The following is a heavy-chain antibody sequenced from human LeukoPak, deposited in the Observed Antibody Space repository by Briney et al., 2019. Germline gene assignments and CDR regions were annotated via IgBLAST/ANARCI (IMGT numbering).Heavy chain of an antibody. V-gene: IGHV4-59*12. CDR2: IYYSGST. Sequence: SETLSLTCTVSGGSISSYYWSWIRQPPGKGLEWIGYIYYSGSTYYNPSLKSRVTISVDTSKNQFSLKLSSVTAADTAVYYCARERTVTTFYYYYMDVWGKGTTVTVSS. D-gene: IGHD4-17*01. CDR1: GGSISSYY. J-gene: IGHJ6*03. CDR3: ARERTVTTFYYYYMDV.